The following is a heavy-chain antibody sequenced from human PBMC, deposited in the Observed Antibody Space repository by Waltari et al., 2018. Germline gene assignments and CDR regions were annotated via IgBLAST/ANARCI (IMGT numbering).Heavy chain of an antibody. V-gene: IGHV2-5*01. CDR2: IYWNDDK. CDR3: AQLQTLRGYYYYGMDV. Sequence: QITLKESGPTLVKPTQTLTLTCTFSGFSLSTSGVGVGWIRQPPGKALEWLALIYWNDDKRYSPSLKSRLTITKDTSKNQVVLTMTNMDPVDTATYYCAQLQTLRGYYYYGMDVWGQGTTVTVSS. CDR1: GFSLSTSGVG. J-gene: IGHJ6*02.